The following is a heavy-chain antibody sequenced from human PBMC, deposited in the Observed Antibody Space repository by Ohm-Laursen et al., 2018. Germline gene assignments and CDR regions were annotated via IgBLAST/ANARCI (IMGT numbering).Heavy chain of an antibody. Sequence: SLRLSCAAPGFTVSSNYMNRVRQAPGKGLEWVSVIYSGGSTYYADSVKGRFTISRDTSKNTLYLQMNSLRAEDTAVYYCARPNLPYYDSSGAFDYWGQGTLVTVSS. CDR1: GFTVSSNY. CDR2: IYSGGST. V-gene: IGHV3-66*04. D-gene: IGHD3-22*01. CDR3: ARPNLPYYDSSGAFDY. J-gene: IGHJ4*02.